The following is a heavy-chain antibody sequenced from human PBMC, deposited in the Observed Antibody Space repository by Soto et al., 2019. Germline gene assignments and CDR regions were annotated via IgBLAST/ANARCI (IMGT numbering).Heavy chain of an antibody. CDR1: GDSVSSNSAA. CDR2: TYYRSKWYN. D-gene: IGHD6-13*01. J-gene: IGHJ4*02. V-gene: IGHV6-1*01. CDR3: ARTTWGLWYSSSWSQSQQFDY. Sequence: SQTLSLTCAISGDSVSSNSAAWNWIRQSPSRGLEWLGRTYYRSKWYNDYAVSVKSRITINPDTSKNQFSLQLNSVTPEDTAVYYCARTTWGLWYSSSWSQSQQFDYWGQGTLVTVSS.